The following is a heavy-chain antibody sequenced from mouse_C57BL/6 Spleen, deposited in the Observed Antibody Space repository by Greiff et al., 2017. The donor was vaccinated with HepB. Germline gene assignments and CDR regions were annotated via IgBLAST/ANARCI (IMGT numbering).Heavy chain of an antibody. D-gene: IGHD2-4*01. J-gene: IGHJ3*01. Sequence: VQLQQSGAELANPGASVKLSCKASGYTFTSYWMHWVKQRPGQGLEWIGYINPSSGYTNYNQKFKGKSTLTVDKSYSTAYMQLSSLTSEDSAVYYCARSDYDGAWFAYWGQGTLVTVSA. CDR1: GYTFTSYW. V-gene: IGHV1-7*01. CDR3: ARSDYDGAWFAY. CDR2: INPSSGYT.